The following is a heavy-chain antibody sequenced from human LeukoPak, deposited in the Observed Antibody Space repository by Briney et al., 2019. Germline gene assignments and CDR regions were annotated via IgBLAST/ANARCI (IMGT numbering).Heavy chain of an antibody. CDR1: GAYVTTYS. CDR3: GRDIPSGYYDH. V-gene: IGHV4-59*02. J-gene: IGHJ5*02. D-gene: IGHD3-3*01. Sequence: SETLSLTCIVSGAYVTTYSWNWIRQSPGKGLEWIGYFTLSGTTSYSSSLKSRVTISRDTSKNQLSLKLDSVTAADTAVYYCGRDIPSGYYDHWGQGILVTVSS. CDR2: FTLSGTT.